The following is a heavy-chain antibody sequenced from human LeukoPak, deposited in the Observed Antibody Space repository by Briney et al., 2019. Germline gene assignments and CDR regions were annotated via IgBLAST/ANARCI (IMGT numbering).Heavy chain of an antibody. CDR2: ISSSGSTI. CDR3: ARDVGLVAGSYFDY. Sequence: AVSLTLSCAASAFTFSSYQMNWHRQAPGKELEWVSYISSSGSTIYYAVSVKGRFTISRDNAKNSLYLQMNSLRAEDTAVYYCARDVGLVAGSYFDYWGQGTLVTVSS. D-gene: IGHD6-19*01. V-gene: IGHV3-48*03. CDR1: AFTFSSYQ. J-gene: IGHJ4*02.